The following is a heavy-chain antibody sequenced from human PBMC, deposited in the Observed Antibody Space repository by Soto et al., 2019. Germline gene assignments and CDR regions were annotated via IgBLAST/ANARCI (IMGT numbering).Heavy chain of an antibody. CDR1: GYSINSGYY. D-gene: IGHD3-16*01. J-gene: IGHJ6*02. CDR3: ARGLDYSGLDV. Sequence: PSETLSLTCTVSGYSINSGYYWGWIRQPPGKGLEWIGAMYHSVSTYYSPSLNSRVTISIDTSKNLFSLKLTSVTAADTAMYYCARGLDYSGLDVWGQGTTVTV. CDR2: MYHSVST. V-gene: IGHV4-38-2*02.